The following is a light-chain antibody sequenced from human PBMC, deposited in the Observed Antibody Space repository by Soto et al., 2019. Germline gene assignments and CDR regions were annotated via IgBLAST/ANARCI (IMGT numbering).Light chain of an antibody. J-gene: IGKJ5*01. Sequence: EIVLTQSPGTLSLSPGERATLSCRASQSVSSSYLAWYQQKPGQAPRLLIYDAVNRATGIPARFSGSGSGTDFTLTISGLEPEDFATYYCQQRKKWPPITFDQGTRLEIK. CDR1: QSVSSSY. V-gene: IGKV3-11*01. CDR2: DAV. CDR3: QQRKKWPPIT.